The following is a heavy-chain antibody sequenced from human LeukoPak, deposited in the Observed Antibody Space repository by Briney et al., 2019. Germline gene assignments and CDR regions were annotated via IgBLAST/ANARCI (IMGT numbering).Heavy chain of an antibody. CDR3: AKGGMVGTSGLFDY. V-gene: IGHV3-23*01. Sequence: GGSLRLSCTASGFAFSRNSMNWVRQAPGKGLEWVSGISGSDSSTYYADSVEGRFTISRDTSKNTLYLQMNTLRTEDTAVYYCAKGGMVGTSGLFDYWGQGTLVTVSS. J-gene: IGHJ4*02. CDR2: ISGSDSST. CDR1: GFAFSRNS. D-gene: IGHD4-23*01.